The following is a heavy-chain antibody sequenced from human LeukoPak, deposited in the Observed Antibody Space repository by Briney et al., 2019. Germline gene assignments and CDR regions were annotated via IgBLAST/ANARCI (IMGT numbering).Heavy chain of an antibody. Sequence: PGGSLRLSCAASGFTFSSYAMSWVRQAPGKGLEWVSAISGSGGSTYYADSVKGRFTISRDESKNTLYLQMNSLRAEDTAVYYCARGAHDILTYFDYWGQGTLVTVSS. J-gene: IGHJ4*02. D-gene: IGHD3-9*01. CDR2: ISGSGGST. CDR1: GFTFSSYA. V-gene: IGHV3-23*01. CDR3: ARGAHDILTYFDY.